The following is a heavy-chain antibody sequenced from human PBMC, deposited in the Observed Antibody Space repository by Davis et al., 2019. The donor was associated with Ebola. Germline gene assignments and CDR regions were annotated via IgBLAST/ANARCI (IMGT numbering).Heavy chain of an antibody. J-gene: IGHJ4*02. CDR2: IIPIFGTA. CDR1: GGTFSSYA. V-gene: IGHV1-69*13. CDR3: ARGGDGYNSWYFDY. D-gene: IGHD5-24*01. Sequence: SVKVSCKASGGTFSSYAISWVRQAPGQGLEWMGGIIPIFGTANYAQKFQGRVTITADESTSTAYMGLSSLRSEDTAVYYCARGGDGYNSWYFDYWGQGTLVTVSS.